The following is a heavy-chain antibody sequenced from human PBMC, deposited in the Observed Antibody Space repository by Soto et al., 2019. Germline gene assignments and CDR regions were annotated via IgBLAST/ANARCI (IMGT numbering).Heavy chain of an antibody. CDR3: ARVVVARYFDL. CDR1: GGSISSGGYY. V-gene: IGHV4-31*03. J-gene: IGHJ2*01. Sequence: SETLSLTCTVSGGSISSGGYYWSWIRQHPGKGLEWIGYIYYSGSTYYNPSLKSRVTISVDTSKNQFSLKLSSVTAADTAVYYCARVVVARYFDLWGRGXLVTVSS. CDR2: IYYSGST. D-gene: IGHD2-15*01.